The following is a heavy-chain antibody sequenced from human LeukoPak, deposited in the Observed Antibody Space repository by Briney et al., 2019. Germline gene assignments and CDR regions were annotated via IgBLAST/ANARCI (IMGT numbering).Heavy chain of an antibody. CDR2: IRYDGSNK. D-gene: IGHD5-12*01. J-gene: IGHJ4*02. V-gene: IGHV3-30*02. CDR3: AKGNREWLTPEN. CDR1: GFTFSSYG. Sequence: GGSLRLSCAASGFTFSSYGMHWVRQAPGKGLEWVAFIRYDGSNKYYADSVKGRFTISRDNSKNTLYLQMNSLRAEDTAVYYCAKGNREWLTPENRGQGTLVTISS.